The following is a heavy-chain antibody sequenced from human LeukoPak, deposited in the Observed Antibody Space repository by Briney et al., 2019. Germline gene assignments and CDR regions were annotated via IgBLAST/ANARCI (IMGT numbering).Heavy chain of an antibody. CDR2: IIPIFGTA. Sequence: SVKVSCKASGGTFSSYAISWVRQAPGQGLEWMGGIIPIFGTANYAQKFQGRVTITADKSTSTAYMELSSLRSEDTAVYYCARLCTIVATINVDYYYGMDVWGKGTTVTVSS. V-gene: IGHV1-69*06. CDR1: GGTFSSYA. J-gene: IGHJ6*04. D-gene: IGHD5-12*01. CDR3: ARLCTIVATINVDYYYGMDV.